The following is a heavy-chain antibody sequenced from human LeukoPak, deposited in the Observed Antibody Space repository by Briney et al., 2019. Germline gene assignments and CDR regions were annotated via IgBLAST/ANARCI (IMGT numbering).Heavy chain of an antibody. J-gene: IGHJ4*02. CDR2: ISSSSSYI. D-gene: IGHD1-26*01. CDR1: GFTFSSYS. V-gene: IGHV3-21*01. Sequence: GGSLSLSCAASGFTFSSYSMNWVRQAPGKGLEWVSSISSSSSYIYYADSVKGRFTISRDNAKNSLYLQMKSLRAEDTAVYYCARVAHYYHLDQWGQGTLVTVSS. CDR3: ARVAHYYHLDQ.